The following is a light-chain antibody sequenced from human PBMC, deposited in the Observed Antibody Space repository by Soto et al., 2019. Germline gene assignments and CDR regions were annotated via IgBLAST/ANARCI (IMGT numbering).Light chain of an antibody. V-gene: IGLV2-23*02. CDR2: EVS. CDR1: SSDVGSYNL. Sequence: QSVLPQPASVSGSPGEAITISCTGTSSDVGSYNLVSWYQQHPGKAPKLMIYEVSKRPSGVSNRFSGSKSGNTASLTISGLQAEDEADYYCCSYAGSSISYVFGTGTKVTVL. J-gene: IGLJ1*01. CDR3: CSYAGSSISYV.